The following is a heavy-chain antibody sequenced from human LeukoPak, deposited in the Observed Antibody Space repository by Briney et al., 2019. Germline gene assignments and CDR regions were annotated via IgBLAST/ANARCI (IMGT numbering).Heavy chain of an antibody. CDR2: LYYSGDN. J-gene: IGHJ3*02. V-gene: IGHV4-30-4*08. CDR3: VRGWGYSYGFEAFDI. Sequence: SETLSLTCTVSGGSISSGDFYWTWIRQPPGKGLEWIGYLYYSGDNSYNPSLKSRGTISGDTSRNQFSLKLTSVTVADTAVYYCVRGWGYSYGFEAFDIWGQGTMVTVSS. CDR1: GGSISSGDFY. D-gene: IGHD5-18*01.